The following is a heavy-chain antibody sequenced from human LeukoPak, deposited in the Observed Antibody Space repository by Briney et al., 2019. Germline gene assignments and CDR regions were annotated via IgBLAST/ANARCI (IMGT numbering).Heavy chain of an antibody. J-gene: IGHJ4*02. CDR3: ARDLGGSYEGSDY. CDR2: ISSSSSYI. V-gene: IGHV3-21*01. Sequence: PGGSLRLSCAASGFTFSSYSMNWVRQAPGKGLEWVSSISSSSSYIYYADSVKGRFTISRDNAKNSLYLQMNSLRAEDTAVYYCARDLGGSYEGSDYWGQGTLVTVSS. D-gene: IGHD1-26*01. CDR1: GFTFSSYS.